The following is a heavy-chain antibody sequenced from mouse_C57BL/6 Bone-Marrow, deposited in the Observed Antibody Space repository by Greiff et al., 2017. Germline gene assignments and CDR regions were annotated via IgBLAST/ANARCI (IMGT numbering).Heavy chain of an antibody. Sequence: QVQLQQSGAELVRPGTSVKVSCKASGYAFTNYLIEWVKQRPGQGLEWIGVINPGSGGTNYNEKFKGKATLTADKSSSTAYMQLSSLTSEDSAVYFCARRVRYSNFAWFAYWGQGTLVTVSA. J-gene: IGHJ3*01. CDR1: GYAFTNYL. CDR3: ARRVRYSNFAWFAY. D-gene: IGHD2-5*01. V-gene: IGHV1-54*01. CDR2: INPGSGGT.